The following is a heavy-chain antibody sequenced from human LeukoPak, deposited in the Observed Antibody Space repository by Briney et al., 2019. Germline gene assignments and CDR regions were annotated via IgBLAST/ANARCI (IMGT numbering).Heavy chain of an antibody. D-gene: IGHD3-3*01. CDR1: GDSISSGSYY. V-gene: IGHV4-61*02. J-gene: IGHJ6*03. Sequence: PSETLSLTCTVSGDSISSGSYYWSWIRQPAGKGLEWIGRIYTSGSTNYNPSLKSRVTISVDTSKNQFSLKLNSVTAADTAVYYCARVVQERITRFGDYYYYYMDVWGKGTTVTVSS. CDR3: ARVVQERITRFGDYYYYYMDV. CDR2: IYTSGST.